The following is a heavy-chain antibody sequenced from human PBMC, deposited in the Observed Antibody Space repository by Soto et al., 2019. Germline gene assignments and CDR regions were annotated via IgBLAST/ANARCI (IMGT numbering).Heavy chain of an antibody. CDR1: GGSISSGGYY. J-gene: IGHJ6*02. CDR3: ARDLVGATQNYYYYGMDV. D-gene: IGHD1-26*01. CDR2: IYYSGST. Sequence: PSETLSLTCTVSGGSISSGGYYWSWIRQHPGKGLEWIGYIYYSGSTYYNPSLKSRVTISVDTSKNQFSLKLSSVTAADTAVYYCARDLVGATQNYYYYGMDVWGQGTTVTVSS. V-gene: IGHV4-31*03.